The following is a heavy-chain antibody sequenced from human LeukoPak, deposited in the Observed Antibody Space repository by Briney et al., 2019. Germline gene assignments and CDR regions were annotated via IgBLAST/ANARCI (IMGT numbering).Heavy chain of an antibody. CDR1: GGSISSYY. CDR2: IYSSGSS. J-gene: IGHJ4*02. CDR3: AREDGGYSSVDY. V-gene: IGHV4-4*07. D-gene: IGHD2-15*01. Sequence: PSETLSLTCTVSGGSISSYYWSWIRQPAGKGLEWIGRIYSSGSSVYNPSLESRVSMSLDTSKNQFYLKVTSVTAADTAVYYCAREDGGYSSVDYWGQGTLVTVSS.